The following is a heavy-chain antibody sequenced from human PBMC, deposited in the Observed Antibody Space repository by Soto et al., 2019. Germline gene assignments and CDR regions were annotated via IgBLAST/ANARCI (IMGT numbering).Heavy chain of an antibody. Sequence: QVHLQESGPGLVKPSETLSLTCTVSAGSVTGDSYYWNWIRQPPGKALEWIGYIYPTGSTNYNPSPTCRVPISIDMSRRDFSLELTSLSAAHTAVYYCARGRRGDAAFESWGQGTPVTVSS. CDR3: ARGRRGDAAFES. CDR2: IYPTGST. J-gene: IGHJ4*02. V-gene: IGHV4-61*03. D-gene: IGHD7-27*01. CDR1: AGSVTGDSYY.